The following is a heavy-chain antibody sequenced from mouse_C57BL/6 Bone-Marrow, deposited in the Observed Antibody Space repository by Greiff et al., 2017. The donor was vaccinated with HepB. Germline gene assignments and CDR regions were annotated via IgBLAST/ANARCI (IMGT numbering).Heavy chain of an antibody. D-gene: IGHD2-4*01. CDR1: GFSLTSYA. V-gene: IGHV2-9-1*01. J-gene: IGHJ4*01. CDR3: ARNYYDYDGVSHYYAMDY. CDR2: IWTGGGT. Sequence: QVQLKESGPGLVAPSQSLSITCTVSGFSLTSYAISWVRQPPGKGLEWLGVIWTGGGTNYNSALKSRLSISKVNSKSQVFLKMNSLQTDDTARYYCARNYYDYDGVSHYYAMDYWGQGTSVTVSS.